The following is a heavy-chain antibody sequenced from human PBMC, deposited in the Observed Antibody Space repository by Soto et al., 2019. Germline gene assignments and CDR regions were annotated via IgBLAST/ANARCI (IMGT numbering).Heavy chain of an antibody. Sequence: ASVKVSCKASGGTFSSYAISWVRQAPGQGLEWMGGIIPIFGTANYAQKFQGRVTITADESTSTAYMELSSLRSEDTAVYYCASSILWGYYYYYYGMDVWGQGTTVTVSS. CDR1: GGTFSSYA. CDR3: ASSILWGYYYYYYGMDV. D-gene: IGHD1-26*01. V-gene: IGHV1-69*13. CDR2: IIPIFGTA. J-gene: IGHJ6*02.